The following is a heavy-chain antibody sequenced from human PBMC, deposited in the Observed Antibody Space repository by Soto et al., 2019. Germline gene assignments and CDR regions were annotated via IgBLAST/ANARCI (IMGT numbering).Heavy chain of an antibody. CDR1: GFTFGTYA. CDR3: AKGFYSGYD. V-gene: IGHV3-23*01. D-gene: IGHD5-12*01. Sequence: EVQLLESGGGLVQPGGSLRLSCAASGFTFGTYAMSWVRQAPGKGLEWVSTIDISAGVTYYADSVKGRFTISRDNSKNTLYLQMNSLRAEDTAVYFCAKGFYSGYDWGQGTLVTVSS. J-gene: IGHJ4*02. CDR2: IDISAGVT.